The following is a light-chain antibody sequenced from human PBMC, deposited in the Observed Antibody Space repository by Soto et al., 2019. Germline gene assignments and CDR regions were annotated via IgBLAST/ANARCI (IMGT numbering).Light chain of an antibody. Sequence: QSALAQPASVSGSPGQSIAISCTGTSSDVGRYNYVSWFQQHPGEAPKLMIYDVSNRPSGVSDRFSGSKSGNTASLTISGLQAEDEADYYCSSYTSSNTFVFGTGTKLTVL. CDR1: SSDVGRYNY. CDR2: DVS. J-gene: IGLJ1*01. V-gene: IGLV2-14*01. CDR3: SSYTSSNTFV.